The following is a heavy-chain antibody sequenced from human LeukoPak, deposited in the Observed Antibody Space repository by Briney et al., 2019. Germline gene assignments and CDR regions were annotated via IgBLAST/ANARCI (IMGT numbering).Heavy chain of an antibody. V-gene: IGHV4-34*01. J-gene: IGHJ4*02. D-gene: IGHD2-2*01. CDR1: GGSFSGYY. CDR2: INHNGST. CDR3: ARIVPAAIRPDYFDY. Sequence: SETLSLTCAVYGGSFSGYYWSWIRQPPGKGLEWIGEINHNGSTNYNPSLKSRVTISVDTSKNQFSLKLSSVTAADTAVYYCARIVPAAIRPDYFDYWGQGTLVTVSS.